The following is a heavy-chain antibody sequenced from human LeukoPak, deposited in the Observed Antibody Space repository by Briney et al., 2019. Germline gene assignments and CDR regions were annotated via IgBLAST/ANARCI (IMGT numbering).Heavy chain of an antibody. J-gene: IGHJ4*02. D-gene: IGHD6-13*01. V-gene: IGHV3-23*01. CDR3: AKDWYSSSWFDY. CDR2: ISGSGGST. Sequence: PGGSLRLSCAASGFTFSGYAMSWVRQAPGKGLEWVSAISGSGGSTYYADSVKGRFTISRDNSKNTLYLQMNSLRAEDTAVYYCAKDWYSSSWFDYWGQGTLVTVSS. CDR1: GFTFSGYA.